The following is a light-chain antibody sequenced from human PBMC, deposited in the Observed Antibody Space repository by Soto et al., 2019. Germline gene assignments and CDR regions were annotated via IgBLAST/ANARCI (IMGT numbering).Light chain of an antibody. CDR1: QSLSGW. Sequence: DIRMTQSPSTLSASVGDNVTITCRASQSLSGWLAWYQQKPKKTPNLLISDASNLESGVPSRFSGRGSGTEFTLTITSLQPDDFATYYCQQYSNYPYTFGQGTQLET. V-gene: IGKV1-5*01. CDR2: DAS. CDR3: QQYSNYPYT. J-gene: IGKJ2*01.